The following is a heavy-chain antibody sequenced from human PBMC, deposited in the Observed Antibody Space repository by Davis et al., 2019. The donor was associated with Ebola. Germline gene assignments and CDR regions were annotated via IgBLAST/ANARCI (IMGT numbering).Heavy chain of an antibody. D-gene: IGHD3-3*01. CDR2: INHSGST. V-gene: IGHV4-34*01. CDR1: GGSFSGYY. J-gene: IGHJ6*02. CDR3: ARGGRWDFWSGYPYYYYGMDV. Sequence: SETLSLTCAVYGGSFSGYYWSWIRQPPGKGLEWIGEINHSGSTSYNPSLKSRVTISVDTSNNPFSLKLSSVTAADTAVYYCARGGRWDFWSGYPYYYYGMDVWGQGTTVTVSS.